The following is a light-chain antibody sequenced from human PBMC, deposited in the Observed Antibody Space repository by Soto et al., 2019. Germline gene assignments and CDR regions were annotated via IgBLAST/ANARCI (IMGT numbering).Light chain of an antibody. CDR3: QQYNRWPAT. CDR2: DAS. Sequence: EIVMTQSPATLSVSPGERVTLSCRASQSVTNSLAWYQQRPGQAPRLLIYDASTRATDFPARFTGSGYGTEFTLTISRPQSEDLAIYYCQQYNRWPATFGQGTKVEIK. J-gene: IGKJ1*01. V-gene: IGKV3-15*01. CDR1: QSVTNS.